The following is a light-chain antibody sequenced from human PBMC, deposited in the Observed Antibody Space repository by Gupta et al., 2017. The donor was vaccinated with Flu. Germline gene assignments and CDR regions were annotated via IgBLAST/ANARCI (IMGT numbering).Light chain of an antibody. Sequence: QSVLTQPPSASGTPGQTVTISCSGSSSNIGSNTVNWYGQFPGMAPTLLIYSDNERPSWVPDRFSGSKSGTSASLAISGLQAGDEADFYCAAWDGSLNGFVFGTGTTVTVL. CDR1: SSNIGSNT. CDR3: AAWDGSLNGFV. CDR2: SDN. V-gene: IGLV1-44*01. J-gene: IGLJ1*01.